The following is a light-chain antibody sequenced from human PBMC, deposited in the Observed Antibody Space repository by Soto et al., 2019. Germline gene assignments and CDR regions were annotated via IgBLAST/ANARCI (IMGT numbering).Light chain of an antibody. CDR3: QQYNSYSPWT. Sequence: DIQMTQSPSTLSASVGDRVTITCRASQSISSWLAWYQQKPGKAPKLLIYKASSLESGVPSRISGSGSGTEFTLTISSLQPDYFATYYCQQYNSYSPWTFGQGTKVEIK. CDR1: QSISSW. J-gene: IGKJ1*01. V-gene: IGKV1-5*03. CDR2: KAS.